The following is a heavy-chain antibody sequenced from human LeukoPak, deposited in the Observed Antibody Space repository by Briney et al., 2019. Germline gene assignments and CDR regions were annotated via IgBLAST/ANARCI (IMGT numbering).Heavy chain of an antibody. Sequence: ASVKVSCKASGGTFSSYAISWVRQAPGQGLEWMGWISAYNGNTNYAQKLQGRVTMTTDTSTSTAYMELRSLRSDDTAVYYCARDLLEGSTAMVYGYWGQGTLVTVSS. CDR1: GGTFSSYA. V-gene: IGHV1-18*01. CDR3: ARDLLEGSTAMVYGY. D-gene: IGHD5-18*01. J-gene: IGHJ4*02. CDR2: ISAYNGNT.